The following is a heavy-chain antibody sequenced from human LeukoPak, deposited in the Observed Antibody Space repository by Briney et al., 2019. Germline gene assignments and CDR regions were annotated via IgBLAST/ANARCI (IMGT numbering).Heavy chain of an antibody. V-gene: IGHV3-30*04. CDR1: GFTFSSYA. CDR2: ISYDGSNK. D-gene: IGHD3-10*01. Sequence: GGSLGLSCAASGFTFSSYAMHWVRQAPGKGLEWVAVISYDGSNKYYADSVKGRFTISRDNSKNTLYLQMNSLRAEDTAVYYCARGGGSGSPFYYYYGMDVWGQGTTVTVSS. J-gene: IGHJ6*02. CDR3: ARGGGSGSPFYYYYGMDV.